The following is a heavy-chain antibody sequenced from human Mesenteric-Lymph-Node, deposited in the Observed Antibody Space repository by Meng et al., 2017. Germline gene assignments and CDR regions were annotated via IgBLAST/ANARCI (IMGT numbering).Heavy chain of an antibody. CDR1: GFTFSDYY. J-gene: IGHJ6*02. V-gene: IGHV3-11*01. Sequence: GGSLRLSCAASGFTFSDYYMSWIRQAPGKGLEWVSYISSSGSTIYYADSVKGRFTIARDNAKNSLYLQMNSLRAEDTAVYYCARSGSTHYCYYGMDVWGQGTTVTVSS. CDR2: ISSSGSTI. D-gene: IGHD3-10*01. CDR3: ARSGSTHYCYYGMDV.